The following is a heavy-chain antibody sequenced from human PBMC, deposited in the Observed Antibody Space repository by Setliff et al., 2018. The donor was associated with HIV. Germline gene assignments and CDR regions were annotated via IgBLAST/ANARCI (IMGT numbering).Heavy chain of an antibody. J-gene: IGHJ6*03. CDR3: ARGLRSYHSGTLYYYYMDV. CDR1: GYTFTTYG. D-gene: IGHD3-10*01. CDR2: INTNTGNP. V-gene: IGHV7-4-1*02. Sequence: VASVKVSCKASGYTFTTYGMNWVRQAPGQGLEWMGWINTNTGNPTYAQGFTGRFVFSLDTSVSTAYLQISSLKAEDTAVYYCARGLRSYHSGTLYYYYMDVWGKGTTVTVSS.